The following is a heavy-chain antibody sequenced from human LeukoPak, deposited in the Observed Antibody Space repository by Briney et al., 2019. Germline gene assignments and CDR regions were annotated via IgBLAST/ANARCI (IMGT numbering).Heavy chain of an antibody. J-gene: IGHJ4*02. CDR2: ISAYNGNT. Sequence: GASVKVSCKASGYTFTSYGISWVRQAPGQGLEWMGWISAYNGNTNYAQKLQGRVTMTTDTSTSTAYMELRSLRSDDTAVYYCARSPLLWFGEFESLAEDYWGQGTLVTVSS. CDR3: ARSPLLWFGEFESLAEDY. CDR1: GYTFTSYG. V-gene: IGHV1-18*01. D-gene: IGHD3-10*01.